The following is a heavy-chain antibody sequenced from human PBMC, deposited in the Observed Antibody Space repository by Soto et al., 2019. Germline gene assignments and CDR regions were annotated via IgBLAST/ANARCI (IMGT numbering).Heavy chain of an antibody. CDR1: GFTLSSYA. CDR3: AKYIMISGVAPYGMDV. Sequence: PGGSLRLSCAASGFTLSSYAMSWVRQAPGKGLEWVSAIRGSDGITYYADSVKGRFTISRDNSKNTLYLQMNSLRAEDTALYYCAKYIMISGVAPYGMDVWGQGTTVTVSS. V-gene: IGHV3-23*01. D-gene: IGHD3-3*01. J-gene: IGHJ6*02. CDR2: IRGSDGIT.